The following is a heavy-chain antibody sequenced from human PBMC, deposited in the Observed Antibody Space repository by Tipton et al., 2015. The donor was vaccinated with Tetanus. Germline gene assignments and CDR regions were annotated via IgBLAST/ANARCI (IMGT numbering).Heavy chain of an antibody. CDR1: GVSVRSYY. CDR3: ARGVPYSTTMGSDWFDP. D-gene: IGHD2-2*01. CDR2: VIYGGTS. V-gene: IGHV4-34*01. J-gene: IGHJ5*02. Sequence: LRLSCTVSGVSVRSYYWSWIRQSPDKGLEWLGDVIYGGTSYYNPSLNSRVKISLDTSMNQVSLTLTSVTAADTALYYCARGVPYSTTMGSDWFDPWGQETLVTVSS.